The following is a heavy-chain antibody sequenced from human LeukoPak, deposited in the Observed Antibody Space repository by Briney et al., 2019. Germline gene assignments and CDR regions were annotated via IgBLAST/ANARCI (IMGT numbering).Heavy chain of an antibody. V-gene: IGHV6-1*01. CDR3: ARVAPPEMSLDY. Sequence: SQTLSLTCAISGDSVSSNSAAWNWVRQSPSRGLEWLGRTYYRSKWYNDYVVSVKSRITINPDTSKNQFSLQLNSVTPEDTAVYYCARVAPPEMSLDYWGQGTLVTVSS. CDR2: TYYRSKWYN. D-gene: IGHD5-24*01. J-gene: IGHJ4*02. CDR1: GDSVSSNSAA.